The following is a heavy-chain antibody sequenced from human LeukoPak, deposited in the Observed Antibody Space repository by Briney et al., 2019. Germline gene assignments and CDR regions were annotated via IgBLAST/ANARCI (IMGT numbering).Heavy chain of an antibody. CDR3: ARGGGIAVAGLDY. J-gene: IGHJ4*02. CDR1: GGSFRGYY. Sequence: SETLSLTCAVYGGSFRGYYWSWIRQPPGKGLEWIGEINHSGSTNYNPSLKSRVTISVDTSKNQFSLKLSSVTAADTAVYYCARGGGIAVAGLDYWGQGTLVTVSS. V-gene: IGHV4-34*01. CDR2: INHSGST. D-gene: IGHD6-19*01.